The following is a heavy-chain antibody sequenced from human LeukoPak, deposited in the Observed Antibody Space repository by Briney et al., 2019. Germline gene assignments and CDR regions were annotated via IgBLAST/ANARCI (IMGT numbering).Heavy chain of an antibody. CDR1: GFTFSSYS. J-gene: IGHJ4*02. Sequence: GGSLRLSCAASGFTFSSYSMNWVRQAPGKGLEWASSISSSSSYIYYADSVKGRFTISRDNAKNSLYLQMNSLRAEDTAVYYCARGHSSGWYPLDYWGQGTLVTVSS. CDR2: ISSSSSYI. CDR3: ARGHSSGWYPLDY. V-gene: IGHV3-21*01. D-gene: IGHD6-19*01.